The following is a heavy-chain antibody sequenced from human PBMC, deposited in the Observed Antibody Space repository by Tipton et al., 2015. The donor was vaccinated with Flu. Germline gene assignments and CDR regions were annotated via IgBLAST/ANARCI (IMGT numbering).Heavy chain of an antibody. J-gene: IGHJ3*01. D-gene: IGHD5-12*01. CDR2: IYTSGIT. CDR1: GGSLSSFY. CDR3: ARDLRGYSGYTGGDAFDV. Sequence: TLSLTCTVSGGSLSSFYWTWIRQPAGKGLEWIGRIYTSGITKYNPSLKSRVTMSVDTSKNQFSLSLSSVTAADTAVYYCARDLRGYSGYTGGDAFDVWGPGMMVTVSS. V-gene: IGHV4-4*07.